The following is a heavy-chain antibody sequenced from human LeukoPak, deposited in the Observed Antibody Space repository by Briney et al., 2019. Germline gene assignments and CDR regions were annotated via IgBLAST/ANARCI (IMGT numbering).Heavy chain of an antibody. CDR2: IYYSGST. Sequence: SETLSLTCTVSGDSISSSIYYWGWIRQPPGKGLEWIGSIYYSGSTYYNPSLNSRVTISVDTSKNQFSLKLSSVTAADTAVYYCARCPNYYDSSGWHYSGSDYWGQGTLVTVSS. CDR1: GDSISSSIYY. CDR3: ARCPNYYDSSGWHYSGSDY. D-gene: IGHD3-22*01. V-gene: IGHV4-39*01. J-gene: IGHJ4*02.